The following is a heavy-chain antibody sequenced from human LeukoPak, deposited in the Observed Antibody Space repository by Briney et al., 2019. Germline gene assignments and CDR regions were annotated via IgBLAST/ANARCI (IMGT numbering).Heavy chain of an antibody. CDR1: GFTFSSYA. Sequence: GGSLRLSCAASGFTFSSYAMHWVRQAPGKGLEWVADITHDGSNKYYADSVKGRYTISRDNSKKTLYLQMNSMRADDTAVYDCAREINMIVVVISREFDYWGQGTLVTVSS. J-gene: IGHJ4*02. D-gene: IGHD3-22*01. V-gene: IGHV3-30*04. CDR2: ITHDGSNK. CDR3: AREINMIVVVISREFDY.